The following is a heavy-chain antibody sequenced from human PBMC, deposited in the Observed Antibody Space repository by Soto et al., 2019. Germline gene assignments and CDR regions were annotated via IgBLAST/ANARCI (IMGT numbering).Heavy chain of an antibody. D-gene: IGHD1-7*01. Sequence: EVQLLESGGDLVQPGGSLRLSCVASGFTFSASAMNWVRQARGKGLEWVSSITGSGYSTYYADSVKGRFTISRDNSKRTLYLQMNSLRAEDTAIFYCAKGTNWNYHYWGQGTLVTVSS. CDR3: AKGTNWNYHY. CDR2: ITGSGYST. CDR1: GFTFSASA. J-gene: IGHJ4*02. V-gene: IGHV3-23*01.